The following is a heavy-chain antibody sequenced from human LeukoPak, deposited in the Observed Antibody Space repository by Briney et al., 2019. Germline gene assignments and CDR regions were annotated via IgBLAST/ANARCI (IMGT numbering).Heavy chain of an antibody. CDR3: ARDSDSSFDY. Sequence: SETLSLTCTVSDGSISSGGYYWSWIRQHPGKGLEWIGYIYYSGSTYYNPSLKSRVTISVDTSKNQFSLKLSSVTAADTAVYYCARDSDSSFDYWGQGTLVTVSS. D-gene: IGHD2-15*01. J-gene: IGHJ4*02. CDR1: DGSISSGGYY. V-gene: IGHV4-31*03. CDR2: IYYSGST.